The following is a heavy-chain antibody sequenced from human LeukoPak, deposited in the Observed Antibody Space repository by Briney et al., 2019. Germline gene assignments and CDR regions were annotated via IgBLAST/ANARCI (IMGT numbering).Heavy chain of an antibody. Sequence: PGGSLGLSCTASGFTFSTYGMHWVRQAPGKGLEWVTLISYDGSTKYYSDSVKGRFTLSRDNSKNTLYLQMNSLRAEDTAVYYCARADCSSTSCYYYFDYWGQGTLVTVSS. CDR1: GFTFSTYG. V-gene: IGHV3-30*03. CDR2: ISYDGSTK. D-gene: IGHD2-2*01. CDR3: ARADCSSTSCYYYFDY. J-gene: IGHJ4*02.